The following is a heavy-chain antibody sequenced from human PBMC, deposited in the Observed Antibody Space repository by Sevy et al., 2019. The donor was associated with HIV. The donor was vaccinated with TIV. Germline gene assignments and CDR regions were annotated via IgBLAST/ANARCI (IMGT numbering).Heavy chain of an antibody. D-gene: IGHD1-1*01. J-gene: IGHJ6*02. CDR2: INAGNGNT. CDR1: GYIFNSYS. CDR3: ARERGTGDFYYAMDV. Sequence: ASVKVSCKASGYIFNSYSMHWVRQAPGQRLEWMGWINAGNGNTKYAQTFQGRVTITRDTSASTVYMELSSLVSEDMAVYYCARERGTGDFYYAMDVWGQGTTVTVS. V-gene: IGHV1-3*01.